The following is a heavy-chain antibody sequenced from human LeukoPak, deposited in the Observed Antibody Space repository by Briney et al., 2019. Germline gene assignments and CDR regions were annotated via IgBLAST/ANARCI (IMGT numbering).Heavy chain of an antibody. D-gene: IGHD1-1*01. V-gene: IGHV3-21*01. J-gene: IGHJ1*01. CDR2: ISSSSSYI. CDR3: ARVHHWNDSPFQH. Sequence: PGGSLRLSCAASGFTFSSYTMSWVRQAPGKGMEWVSSISSSSSYIYYADSVKGRFTISRDNAKNSLYLQMNSLRAEDTAVYYCARVHHWNDSPFQHWGQGTLVTVSS. CDR1: GFTFSSYT.